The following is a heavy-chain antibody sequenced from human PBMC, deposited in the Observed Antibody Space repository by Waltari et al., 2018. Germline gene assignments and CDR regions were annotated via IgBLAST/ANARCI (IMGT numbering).Heavy chain of an antibody. CDR1: GFTFSSYG. J-gene: IGHJ6*03. CDR3: ARVPNYYYYYMDV. V-gene: IGHV3-33*01. Sequence: QVQLVESGGGVVQPGRSLRLSCAASGFTFSSYGMHWVGQAPGKGLEWVAVIWYDGSNKYYADSVKGRFTISRDNSKNTLYLQMNSLRAEDTAVYYCARVPNYYYYYMDVWGKGTTVTVSS. CDR2: IWYDGSNK.